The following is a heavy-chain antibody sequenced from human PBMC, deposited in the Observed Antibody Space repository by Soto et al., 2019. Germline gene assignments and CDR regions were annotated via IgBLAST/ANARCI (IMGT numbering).Heavy chain of an antibody. CDR1: GGSVSSGSYY. J-gene: IGHJ4*02. CDR3: ARDQGTGAGARLVLGYFDY. Sequence: SETLSLTCTVSGGSVSSGSYYWSWIRQPPGKGLEWIGYIYYSGSTNYNPSLKSRVTISVDTSKNQFSLKLSSVTAADTAVYYCARDQGTGAGARLVLGYFDYWGQGTLVTVSS. D-gene: IGHD6-19*01. V-gene: IGHV4-61*01. CDR2: IYYSGST.